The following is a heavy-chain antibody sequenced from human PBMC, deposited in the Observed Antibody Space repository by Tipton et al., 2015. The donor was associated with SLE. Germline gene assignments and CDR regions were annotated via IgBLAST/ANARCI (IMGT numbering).Heavy chain of an antibody. D-gene: IGHD2-21*01. Sequence: TLSLTCTVSGDYIFSSSYYWGWIRDPPGKGMEWVGNIYYSGSTDYNPSLKSRVTMSMDTSRNQFSLRLSSVTAADTAVYYCARPGEAYSWDAFDIWGQGTMVTVSS. CDR3: ARPGEAYSWDAFDI. J-gene: IGHJ3*02. CDR1: GDYIFSSSYY. V-gene: IGHV4-39*07. CDR2: IYYSGST.